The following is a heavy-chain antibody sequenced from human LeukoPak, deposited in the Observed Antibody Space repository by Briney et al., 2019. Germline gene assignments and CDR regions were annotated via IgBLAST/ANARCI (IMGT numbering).Heavy chain of an antibody. CDR3: ARGVVVPAAFDY. CDR1: GFTVSSNY. D-gene: IGHD2-2*01. J-gene: IGHJ4*02. Sequence: GGSLRLSCAASGFTVSSNYMSWVRQAPGKGLEWVSVIYSGGSAYYADSVKGRFTISRDNSKNTLYLQMNSLRAEDTAVYYCARGVVVPAAFDYLGQGTLVTVSS. V-gene: IGHV3-66*01. CDR2: IYSGGSA.